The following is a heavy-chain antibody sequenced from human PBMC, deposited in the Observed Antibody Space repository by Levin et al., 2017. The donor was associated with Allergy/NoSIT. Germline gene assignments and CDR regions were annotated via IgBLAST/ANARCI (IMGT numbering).Heavy chain of an antibody. J-gene: IGHJ4*02. CDR2: ISYDGSNE. Sequence: GGSLRLSCAASEFTFSSYGMHWVRQAAGKGLQWVAVISYDGSNEHYADSVEGRFTISRDNSKNTLYLQMNSLRAEDTAVYYCAKDGARYSRSSAYFDFWGQGTLVTVSS. V-gene: IGHV3-30*18. CDR1: EFTFSSYG. CDR3: AKDGARYSRSSAYFDF. D-gene: IGHD6-6*01.